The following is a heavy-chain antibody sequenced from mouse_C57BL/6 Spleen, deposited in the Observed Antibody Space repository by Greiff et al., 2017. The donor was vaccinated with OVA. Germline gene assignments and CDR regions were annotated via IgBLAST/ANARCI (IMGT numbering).Heavy chain of an antibody. Sequence: VKLMESGPGLVAPSQSLSITCTVSGFSLTSYGVHWVRQPPGKGLEWLVVIWSDGSTTYNSALKSRLSISKDNSKSQVFLKMNSLQTDDTAMYYSARHKTSYYGAMDYWGQGTSVTVSS. D-gene: IGHD2-10*01. CDR3: ARHKTSYYGAMDY. V-gene: IGHV2-6-1*01. J-gene: IGHJ4*01. CDR1: GFSLTSYG. CDR2: IWSDGST.